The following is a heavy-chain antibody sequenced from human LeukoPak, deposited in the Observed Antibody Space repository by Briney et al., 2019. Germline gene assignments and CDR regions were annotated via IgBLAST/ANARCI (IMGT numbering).Heavy chain of an antibody. CDR1: GFTFDDYA. J-gene: IGHJ4*02. V-gene: IGHV3-9*01. D-gene: IGHD6-13*01. CDR3: ARARGYSSSWYFED. Sequence: GGSLRLSCAASGFTFDDYAMHWVRQAPGKGLEWVSGINWNSGDIGYADSVKGRFTISRDNAKNSLYLQMNSLRAEDTALYYCARARGYSSSWYFEDRGQGTLVTVSS. CDR2: INWNSGDI.